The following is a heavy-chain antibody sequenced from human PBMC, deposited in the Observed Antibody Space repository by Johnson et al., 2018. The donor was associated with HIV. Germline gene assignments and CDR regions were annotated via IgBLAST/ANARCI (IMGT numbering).Heavy chain of an antibody. CDR3: AKSTWELRHLDAFDI. J-gene: IGHJ3*02. CDR1: GFNISNNY. D-gene: IGHD1-26*01. Sequence: EVQLVESGGGLVQPGGSLGLSCAASGFNISNNYMSWVRQTPGKGLEWVSTIYRGGNTYYADSVKGRFTIARDISKNTLYLQMNSLRAEDTAVYYCAKSTWELRHLDAFDIWGQGTMVTVSS. CDR2: IYRGGNT. V-gene: IGHV3-66*02.